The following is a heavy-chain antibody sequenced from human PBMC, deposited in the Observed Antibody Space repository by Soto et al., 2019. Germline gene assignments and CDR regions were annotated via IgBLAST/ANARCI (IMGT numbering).Heavy chain of an antibody. V-gene: IGHV3-48*03. Sequence: EVQLVESGGDLVQPGGSLRLSCAASGFTFSSYEMNWVRQAPGKGLEWVSYIGTSGKTIYYADSVRGRFTISRDNAKNSLYLQMNSLRAEDTAVYFCARDPAIYSGKFDYGLDVWGRGTTVTVSS. CDR1: GFTFSSYE. CDR3: ARDPAIYSGKFDYGLDV. CDR2: IGTSGKTI. D-gene: IGHD4-4*01. J-gene: IGHJ6*02.